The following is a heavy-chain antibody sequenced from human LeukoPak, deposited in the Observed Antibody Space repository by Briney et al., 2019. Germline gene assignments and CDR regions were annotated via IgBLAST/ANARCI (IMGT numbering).Heavy chain of an antibody. CDR2: INPNSGGT. V-gene: IGHV1-2*02. CDR3: ARDRSGTSFSFDY. Sequence: ASVKVSCKASGYTFTGYYMHWVRQAPGQGLEWMGWINPNSGGTNYAQKFRGRVTMTRDTSISTAYMELSRLRSDDTAVYYCARDRSGTSFSFDYWGQGTLVTVSS. D-gene: IGHD1-1*01. J-gene: IGHJ4*02. CDR1: GYTFTGYY.